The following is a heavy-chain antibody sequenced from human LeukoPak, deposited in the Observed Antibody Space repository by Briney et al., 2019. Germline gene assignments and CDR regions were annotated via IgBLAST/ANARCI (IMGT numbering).Heavy chain of an antibody. CDR2: INHSGST. D-gene: IGHD3-10*01. V-gene: IGHV4-34*01. J-gene: IGHJ6*02. CDR1: GRSFSGYY. CDR3: GSMVRGANPNTDYYYGMDV. Sequence: SETLSLTCAVYGRSFSGYYWSWIRQPPGKGLEWIGEINHSGSTNYNPSLKSRVTISVDTSKNQFSLKLSSVTAADTAVYYCGSMVRGANPNTDYYYGMDVWGQGTTVTVSS.